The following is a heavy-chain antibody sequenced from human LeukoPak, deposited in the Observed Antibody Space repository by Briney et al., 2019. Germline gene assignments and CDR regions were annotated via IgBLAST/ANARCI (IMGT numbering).Heavy chain of an antibody. CDR2: IYYSGST. J-gene: IGHJ3*02. Sequence: SETPSLTCTVSGGSVSSYYWSWIRQPPGKGLEWIGYIYYSGSTNYNPSLKSRVTISVDTSKNQFSLKLSSVTAADTAVYYCARQGGDIWFGEFYDAFDIWGQGTMVTVSS. CDR3: ARQGGDIWFGEFYDAFDI. CDR1: GGSVSSYY. D-gene: IGHD3-10*01. V-gene: IGHV4-59*08.